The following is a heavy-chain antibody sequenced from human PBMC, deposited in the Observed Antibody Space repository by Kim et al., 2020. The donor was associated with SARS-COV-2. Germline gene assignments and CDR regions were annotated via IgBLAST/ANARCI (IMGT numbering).Heavy chain of an antibody. D-gene: IGHD5-12*01. J-gene: IGHJ4*02. CDR2: ISGSGDST. Sequence: GGSLRLSCAASGFTFSSYAMNWVRQAPGKGLEWVSVISGSGDSTYYADSVKGRFTISRDSSKNTLFLQMSSLRAEDTAVYYCAKSXGLEYSGYDSRAAGYWGQGTXVTVSS. CDR1: GFTFSSYA. V-gene: IGHV3-23*01. CDR3: AKSXGLEYSGYDSRAAGY.